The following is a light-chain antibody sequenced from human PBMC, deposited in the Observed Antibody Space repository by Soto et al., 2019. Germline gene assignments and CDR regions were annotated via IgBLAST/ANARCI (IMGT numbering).Light chain of an antibody. CDR2: KAS. J-gene: IGKJ1*01. CDR1: QSISSW. CDR3: QQYNSPWT. V-gene: IGKV1-5*03. Sequence: DIQMTQSPSTLSASVGDRVTITCRASQSISSWLAWYQQKPGKAPKLLIYKASSLESGVPSRFSGSGSGTEFTLTISSLQPDYFATYYCQQYNSPWTFGQRTKVEIK.